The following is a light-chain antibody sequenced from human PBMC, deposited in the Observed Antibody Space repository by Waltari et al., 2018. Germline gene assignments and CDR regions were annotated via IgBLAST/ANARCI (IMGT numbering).Light chain of an antibody. J-gene: IGKJ2*01. V-gene: IGKV1-39*01. Sequence: DIQMTQSPSSLPASVGARVTITCRSCQSISNYLNWYQHKPGEAPKLLVYVASNLQRGVPSRFSGSGSETDFTLTISSLQLEDFATYYCQQSYNAPYTFGQGTNVEIK. CDR1: QSISNY. CDR2: VAS. CDR3: QQSYNAPYT.